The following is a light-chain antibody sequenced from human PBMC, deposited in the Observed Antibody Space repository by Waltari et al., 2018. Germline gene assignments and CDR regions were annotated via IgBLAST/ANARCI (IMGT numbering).Light chain of an antibody. J-gene: IGLJ1*01. CDR2: EVS. V-gene: IGLV2-23*02. CDR1: SSDVGSYNL. Sequence: QSALTQPASVSGSPGQSITVSCTGTSSDVGSYNLVSWYQHHPPKAPKLMIYEVSKRPPGVSYRSSGSKSGNTASLTISGLQPEDEADYYCCSYAGANTYVFGSGTKVTVL. CDR3: CSYAGANTYV.